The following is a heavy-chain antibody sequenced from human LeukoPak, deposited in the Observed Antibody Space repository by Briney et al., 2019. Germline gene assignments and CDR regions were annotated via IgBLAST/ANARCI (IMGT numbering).Heavy chain of an antibody. Sequence: ASVKVSCKASGYTFTSYYMHWVRRAPGQGLEWRGRINPSGGSTSYAQKFQGRVTMTRDTSTSTVYMELSSLRSEDTAVYYCARVSVAAAGSYYFDYWGQGTLVTVSS. J-gene: IGHJ4*02. V-gene: IGHV1-46*01. D-gene: IGHD6-13*01. CDR2: INPSGGST. CDR3: ARVSVAAAGSYYFDY. CDR1: GYTFTSYY.